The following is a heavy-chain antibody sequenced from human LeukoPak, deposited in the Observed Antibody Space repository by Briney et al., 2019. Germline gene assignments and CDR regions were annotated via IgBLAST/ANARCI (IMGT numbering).Heavy chain of an antibody. CDR3: ATLVATNGRYFDY. J-gene: IGHJ4*02. Sequence: GSLRLSCAASGFTFSSYWMHWVRQAPGKGLVWVSRINTDGSSTSYADSVKGRFTISRDNAKNTLYLQMNSLRAEDTAVYYCATLVATNGRYFDYWGQGTLVTVSS. D-gene: IGHD5-12*01. CDR2: INTDGSST. V-gene: IGHV3-74*01. CDR1: GFTFSSYW.